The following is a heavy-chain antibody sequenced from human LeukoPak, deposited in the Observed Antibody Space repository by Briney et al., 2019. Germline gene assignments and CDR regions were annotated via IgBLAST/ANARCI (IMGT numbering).Heavy chain of an antibody. CDR1: GFTFDDYT. D-gene: IGHD3-10*01. J-gene: IGHJ4*02. CDR2: ISWNSGSI. CDR3: AKDVLLVSGSGSYCDY. V-gene: IGHV3-9*01. Sequence: PGRSLRLSCAASGFTFDDYTMHWVRQAPGKGLEWVSGISWNSGSIGYADSVKGRFTISRGNAKNSLYLQMNSLRAEDTALYYCAKDVLLVSGSGSYCDYWGQGTLVTVSS.